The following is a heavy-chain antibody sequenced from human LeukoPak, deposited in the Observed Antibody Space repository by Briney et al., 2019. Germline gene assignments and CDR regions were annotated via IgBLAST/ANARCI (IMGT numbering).Heavy chain of an antibody. Sequence: PGGSLRLSCAASGFTFSSYSMNWVRQPPGKGLEWVSYIGSSSSSIYYADSVKGRFTISRDNAKNSLYQQMNSLRDEDTAVYYCARALGLEIDYWGQGTLVTVSS. J-gene: IGHJ4*02. CDR1: GFTFSSYS. CDR2: IGSSSSSI. CDR3: ARALGLEIDY. D-gene: IGHD3-3*01. V-gene: IGHV3-48*02.